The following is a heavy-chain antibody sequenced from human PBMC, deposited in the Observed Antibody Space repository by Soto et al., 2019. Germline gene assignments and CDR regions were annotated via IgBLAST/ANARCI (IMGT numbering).Heavy chain of an antibody. D-gene: IGHD1-26*01. Sequence: EVHLVESGGGLVQPGGSLRLSCAASGFTISDYWMHWVRQAPGKGLVWVSRISPDGSTITYADSVKDRFTISRDNAKNTLSLQMNSLRVEDTAVYYCTRWVDYWGQGTLVTVSS. CDR2: ISPDGSTI. J-gene: IGHJ4*02. CDR1: GFTISDYW. V-gene: IGHV3-74*01. CDR3: TRWVDY.